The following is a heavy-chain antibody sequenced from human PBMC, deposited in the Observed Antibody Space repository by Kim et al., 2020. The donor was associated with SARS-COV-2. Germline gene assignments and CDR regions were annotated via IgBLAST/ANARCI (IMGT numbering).Heavy chain of an antibody. V-gene: IGHV1-3*01. CDR3: ARGGNWNDGFDY. D-gene: IGHD1-1*01. J-gene: IGHJ4*02. Sequence: RFSQIYQDRVTFTRDTSASIAYMKLSSLTSEDTAVYYCARGGNWNDGFDYWGQGTLVTVSS.